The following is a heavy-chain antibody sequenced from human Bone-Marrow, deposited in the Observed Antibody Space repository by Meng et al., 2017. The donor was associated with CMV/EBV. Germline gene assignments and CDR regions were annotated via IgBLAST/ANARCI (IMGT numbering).Heavy chain of an antibody. V-gene: IGHV1-2*02. Sequence: SGGTFSNCAISWVRQAPGQGLEWMGWINPNSGGTNYAQKFQGRVTMTRDTSISTAYMELSRLRSDDTAVYYCARDKSIAARRSNWFDPWGQGTLVTVSS. CDR1: GGTFSNCA. J-gene: IGHJ5*02. CDR2: INPNSGGT. D-gene: IGHD6-6*01. CDR3: ARDKSIAARRSNWFDP.